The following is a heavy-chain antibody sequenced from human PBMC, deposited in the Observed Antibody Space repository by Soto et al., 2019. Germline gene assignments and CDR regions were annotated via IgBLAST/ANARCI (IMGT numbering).Heavy chain of an antibody. V-gene: IGHV4-30-4*01. D-gene: IGHD3-10*01. Sequence: PSETLSLTCNVSGGPIKTGDYYWNWIRQPPGKGLEWIGYVFYSGATNYSPSLKSRAAISMDTSKNQFSLSLTSVTAADTAVYHCARAGFSYGHLLFWGQGIRVTVSS. J-gene: IGHJ4*02. CDR2: VFYSGAT. CDR3: ARAGFSYGHLLF. CDR1: GGPIKTGDYY.